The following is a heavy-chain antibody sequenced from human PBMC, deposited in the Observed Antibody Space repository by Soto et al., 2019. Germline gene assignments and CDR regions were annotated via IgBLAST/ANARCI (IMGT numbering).Heavy chain of an antibody. Sequence: QEQLVESGGGVVQPGRSLRLSCAASGFTFNTYGMHWVRQAPGKGLEWVAVISYDGSDKYYADSVKGRFIISRDNSKNTLYLQMNSLRAEDTAIYYCAKSPNFCCSSPNCYKFYFDFWGQGALVTVSS. CDR1: GFTFNTYG. CDR3: AKSPNFCCSSPNCYKFYFDF. D-gene: IGHD2-2*02. CDR2: ISYDGSDK. V-gene: IGHV3-30*18. J-gene: IGHJ4*02.